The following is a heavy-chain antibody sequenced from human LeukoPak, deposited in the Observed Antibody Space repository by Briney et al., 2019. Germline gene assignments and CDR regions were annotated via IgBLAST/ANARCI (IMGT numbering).Heavy chain of an antibody. CDR3: SRMSGGSSWYGPLYFFDY. CDR2: IYYSGST. J-gene: IGHJ4*02. V-gene: IGHV4-59*01. Sequence: SETLSLACTVSGGSISSYYWRWIRQPPVKRLEWIGYIYYSGSTNYNPSLKSRVTISVDTSKNQFSLRLNSVTAADTAVYYCSRMSGGSSWYGPLYFFDYWGQGTLVTVSS. D-gene: IGHD6-13*01. CDR1: GGSISSYY.